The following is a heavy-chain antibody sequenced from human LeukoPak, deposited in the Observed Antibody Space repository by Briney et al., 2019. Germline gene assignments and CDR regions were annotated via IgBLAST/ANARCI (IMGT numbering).Heavy chain of an antibody. CDR1: GFTFQDYA. CDR2: VSWNSGTI. Sequence: GGSLRLSCAASGFTFQDYAIHWVRQPPGKGLEWVSGVSWNSGTIGYADSVKGRFTISRDNAKNSLFLQMNSLRAEDTALYYCAKGWDSSSWYAGHYDYWGQGTLVSVSS. V-gene: IGHV3-9*01. D-gene: IGHD6-13*01. J-gene: IGHJ4*02. CDR3: AKGWDSSSWYAGHYDY.